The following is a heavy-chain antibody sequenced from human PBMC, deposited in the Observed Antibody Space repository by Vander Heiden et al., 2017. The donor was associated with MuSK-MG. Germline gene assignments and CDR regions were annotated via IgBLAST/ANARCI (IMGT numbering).Heavy chain of an antibody. V-gene: IGHV4-39*01. Sequence: QLQLQESGPGLVKPSETLSLTCTVSGGSISSSSYYWGWIRQPPGKGLEWIGSIYYSGSTYYNPSLKSRVTISVDTSKNQFSLKLSSVTAADTAVYYCARHVREVCRMTTTGDPKWGQGTLVTVSS. CDR3: ARHVREVCRMTTTGDPK. D-gene: IGHD7-27*01. J-gene: IGHJ4*02. CDR2: IYYSGST. CDR1: GGSISSSSYY.